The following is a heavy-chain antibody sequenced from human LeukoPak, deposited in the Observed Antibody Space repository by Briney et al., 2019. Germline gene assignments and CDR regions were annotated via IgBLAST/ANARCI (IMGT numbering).Heavy chain of an antibody. CDR3: ARNFCNDTDCDFD. J-gene: IGHJ4*02. CDR1: GGSISSGSYY. Sequence: SETLSLTGSVSGGSISSGSYYWHGIRRPPGKVLKCIGRFYTTGSPSYSPSLKSRVTISVDKSKNQFSLSLTSVTATDTAVYYCARNFCNDTDCDFDWGQGTPVTVSS. CDR2: FYTTGSP. D-gene: IGHD2-21*02. V-gene: IGHV4-61*02.